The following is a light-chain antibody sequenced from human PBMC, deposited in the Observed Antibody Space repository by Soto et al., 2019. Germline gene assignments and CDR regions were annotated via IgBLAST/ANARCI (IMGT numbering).Light chain of an antibody. V-gene: IGKV3-20*01. Sequence: IVCTQFPCTLSLSPGERATLSCRARQSVGSNYLAWYQQRPGQPPNLLIFGASHRAPDIPDRFSGSGSGTDFTLTISRLEPEDFAVYYCQQYGSSIQTFGQGTKVDIK. J-gene: IGKJ1*01. CDR1: QSVGSNY. CDR3: QQYGSSIQT. CDR2: GAS.